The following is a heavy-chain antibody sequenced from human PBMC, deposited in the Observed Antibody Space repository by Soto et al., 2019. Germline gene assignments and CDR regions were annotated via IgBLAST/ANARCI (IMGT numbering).Heavy chain of an antibody. CDR2: IISIFGTA. CDR1: GGTFSSYA. D-gene: IGHD1-26*01. CDR3: AGHSGSSPEGRYYYGMDV. V-gene: IGHV1-69*12. Sequence: QVQLVQSGAEVKKPGSSVKVSCKASGGTFSSYAISWVRQAPGQGLEWMGGIISIFGTADYAQKFQGRVTITEDESTSTAYMELSSMRSEDTAVYYCAGHSGSSPEGRYYYGMDVWGQGTTVTVSS. J-gene: IGHJ6*02.